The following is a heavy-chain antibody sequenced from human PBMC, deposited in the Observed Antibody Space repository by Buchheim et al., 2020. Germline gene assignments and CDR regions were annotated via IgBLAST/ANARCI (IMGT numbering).Heavy chain of an antibody. J-gene: IGHJ4*02. Sequence: QVQLVESGGGVVQPGRSLRLSCAASGFTFSSYGMHWVRQAPGKGLEWVAVISYDGSNKYYADSVKGRFTISRDNSKNTLYLQMNSLRAEDTAVYYCAKDIIARDTAMVMVDYWGQGTL. V-gene: IGHV3-30*18. CDR1: GFTFSSYG. D-gene: IGHD5-18*01. CDR2: ISYDGSNK. CDR3: AKDIIARDTAMVMVDY.